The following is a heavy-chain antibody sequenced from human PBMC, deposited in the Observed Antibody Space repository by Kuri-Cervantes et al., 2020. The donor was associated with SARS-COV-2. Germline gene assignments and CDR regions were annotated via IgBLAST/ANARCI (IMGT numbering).Heavy chain of an antibody. V-gene: IGHV1-8*03. CDR1: GYTFTSYD. Sequence: ASVKVSCKASGYTFTSYDINWVRQATGQGFEWMGWMNPNSGNTGYAQKFQGRVTITRNTSISTAYLELSSLRSDDTAVFYCARSPSAITNSYNYYYYMDVWGKGTAVTVSS. D-gene: IGHD2-2*01. CDR2: MNPNSGNT. J-gene: IGHJ6*03. CDR3: ARSPSAITNSYNYYYYMDV.